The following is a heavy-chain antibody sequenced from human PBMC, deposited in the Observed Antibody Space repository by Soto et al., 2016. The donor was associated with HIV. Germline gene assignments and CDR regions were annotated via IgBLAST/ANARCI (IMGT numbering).Heavy chain of an antibody. CDR3: ARVGAHNGYDYGFDF. CDR2: INHGGSA. D-gene: IGHD5-12*01. J-gene: IGHJ4*02. V-gene: IGHV4-34*02. Sequence: QVELQQWGAGLLKPSETLSLTCAVYGDSFTGNYWSWIRQSPGKGLEWIGEINHGGSANYNASLKSRVTMSVDTSKNQFSLKMTSVTAADTAVYYCARVGAHNGYDYGFDFWGQGNRGRRLL. CDR1: GDSFTGNY.